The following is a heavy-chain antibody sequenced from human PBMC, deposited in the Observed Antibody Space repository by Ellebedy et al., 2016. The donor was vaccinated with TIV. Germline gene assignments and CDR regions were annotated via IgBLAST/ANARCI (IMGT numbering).Heavy chain of an antibody. J-gene: IGHJ6*02. CDR3: AKGITMIVVVRPHYYYYGMDV. CDR2: ISGSGGST. CDR1: GFTFSTSA. D-gene: IGHD3-22*01. V-gene: IGHV3-23*01. Sequence: GGSLRLSXAASGFTFSTSALTWVRQAPGKGLEWVSVISGSGGSTYYADAVKGRFTISRDNSKNTLYLQMNSLRAEDTAVYYCAKGITMIVVVRPHYYYYGMDVWGQGTTVTVSS.